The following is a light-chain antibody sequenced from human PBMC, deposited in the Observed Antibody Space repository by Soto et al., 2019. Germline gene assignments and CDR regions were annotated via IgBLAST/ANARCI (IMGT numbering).Light chain of an antibody. CDR3: HVWDSDSNHAV. V-gene: IGLV3-21*01. Sequence: SYELTQPPSVSVAPGETARITCGGNNIGSKSVHWYQQKPGQAPVVVINYEIDRPSGIPERFSGSNSGNTAALTITRVAAGDEADYYCHVWDSDSNHAVFGGGTKLTVL. J-gene: IGLJ3*02. CDR2: YEI. CDR1: NIGSKS.